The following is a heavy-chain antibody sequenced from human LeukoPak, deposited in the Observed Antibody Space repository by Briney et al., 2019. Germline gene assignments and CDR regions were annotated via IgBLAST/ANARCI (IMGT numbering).Heavy chain of an antibody. V-gene: IGHV3-23*01. CDR2: ISGSGGST. D-gene: IGHD2-2*01. CDR3: AKIWSYQLLIDY. Sequence: GGSLRLSCAASGFTFSSYAMSWVRQAPGKGLEWVSAISGSGGSTYYADSVKGRFTISRDNSKNTLYLQMNSLRAEDAAVYYCAKIWSYQLLIDYWGQGTLVTVSS. J-gene: IGHJ4*02. CDR1: GFTFSSYA.